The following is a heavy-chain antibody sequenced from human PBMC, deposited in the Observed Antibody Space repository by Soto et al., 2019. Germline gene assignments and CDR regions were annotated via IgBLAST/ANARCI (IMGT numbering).Heavy chain of an antibody. CDR2: ISYSGST. CDR3: ARELGFIAAASNYYGMDV. D-gene: IGHD6-13*01. J-gene: IGHJ6*02. V-gene: IGHV4-30-4*01. Sequence: QVQLQESGPGLVKPSQTLSLTCTVSGGSISSSDYYWSWVRQPPGKGLEWLGYISYSGSTYYNPSLKSRVNISVDTSKNQFSLKLSSVTAADTALYYCARELGFIAAASNYYGMDVWGQGTTVTVSS. CDR1: GGSISSSDYY.